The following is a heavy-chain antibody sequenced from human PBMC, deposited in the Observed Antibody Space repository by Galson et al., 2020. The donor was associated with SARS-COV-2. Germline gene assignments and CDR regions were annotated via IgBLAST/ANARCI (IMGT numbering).Heavy chain of an antibody. CDR3: ARDKRGGNDFWSGYYLDY. Sequence: ASVKVSCKASGYNFISHGFSWVRQAPGQGLEWMGWISAYNGHTNYALKFLGRVTLTRDTTTNRAYMELRNLRSDDTAVYYCARDKRGGNDFWSGYYLDYWGQGTLVTVSS. V-gene: IGHV1-18*01. D-gene: IGHD3-3*01. CDR2: ISAYNGHT. J-gene: IGHJ4*02. CDR1: GYNFISHG.